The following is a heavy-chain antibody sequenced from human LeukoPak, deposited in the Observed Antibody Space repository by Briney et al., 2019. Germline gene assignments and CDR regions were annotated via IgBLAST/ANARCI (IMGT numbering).Heavy chain of an antibody. V-gene: IGHV4-39*01. CDR1: GGSISSSTDY. CDR2: IYYHENT. J-gene: IGHJ4*02. Sequence: SETLSLTCTVSGGSISSSTDYWGWIRQAPGKGLEWIGSIYYHENTYYNSSLKSRVTTSVDTSKNQFSLKLNSVTAADTAVYFCARRAYSTAYWKHFDSWGQGTLVTVSS. CDR3: ARRAYSTAYWKHFDS. D-gene: IGHD1-1*01.